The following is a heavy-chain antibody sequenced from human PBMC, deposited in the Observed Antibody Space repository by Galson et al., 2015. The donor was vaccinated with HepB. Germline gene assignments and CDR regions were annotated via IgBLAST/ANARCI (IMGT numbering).Heavy chain of an antibody. CDR1: GDSLSSYW. Sequence: QSGAEVKKPGESLKISCRDTGDSLSSYWIGWVRQMPGKGLEWMGIIYPGDSDTKYSPSFQGQVTISVDKSNSTVYLQWSSLKASDTAIYYCVRQEGAAQYYFGMDVWGPGTTVTVSS. CDR3: VRQEGAAQYYFGMDV. J-gene: IGHJ6*02. CDR2: IYPGDSDT. D-gene: IGHD1-26*01. V-gene: IGHV5-51*01.